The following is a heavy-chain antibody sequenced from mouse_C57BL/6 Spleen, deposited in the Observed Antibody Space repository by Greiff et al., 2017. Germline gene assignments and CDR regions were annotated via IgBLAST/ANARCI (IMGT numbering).Heavy chain of an antibody. V-gene: IGHV1-26*01. CDR3: ARPYYYGSSLYAMDY. CDR2: INPNNGGT. CDR1: GYTFTDYY. Sequence: VQLQQSGPELVKPGASVKISCKASGYTFTDYYMNWVKQSHGKSLEWIGDINPNNGGTSYNQKFKGKATLTVDKSSSTAYMELRSLTSEDSAVYYCARPYYYGSSLYAMDYWGQGTSVTVSS. J-gene: IGHJ4*01. D-gene: IGHD1-1*01.